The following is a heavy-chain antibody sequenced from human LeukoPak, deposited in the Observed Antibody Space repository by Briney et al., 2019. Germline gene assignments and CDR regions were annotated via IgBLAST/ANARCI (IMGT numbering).Heavy chain of an antibody. CDR3: ARATRWFDP. CDR1: GGSFSGYY. CDR2: INHSGST. Sequence: SETLSLTCAVYGGSFSGYYWSWIRQPPGKGLEWIGEINHSGSTNYNPSLKSRVTISVDTSKNQFSLKLSSVTAADTAVYYCARATRWFDPWGQGTLVTVSS. V-gene: IGHV4-34*01. J-gene: IGHJ5*02.